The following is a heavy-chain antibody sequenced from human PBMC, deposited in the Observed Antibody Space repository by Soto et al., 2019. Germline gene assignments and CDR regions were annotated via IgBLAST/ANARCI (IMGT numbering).Heavy chain of an antibody. CDR1: GFTFSSNW. V-gene: IGHV3-74*01. Sequence: EVQLVESGGGLVQAGGSLRLSCAASGFTFSSNWMHWVRQVPGKGLVWVSRINSDGSTTSYADSVKGRFTISRDNAKNTLYLQMNSLSPEDTAVYYCASTSGQLATNWFDPWGQGTLVTVSS. D-gene: IGHD6-6*01. J-gene: IGHJ5*02. CDR2: INSDGSTT. CDR3: ASTSGQLATNWFDP.